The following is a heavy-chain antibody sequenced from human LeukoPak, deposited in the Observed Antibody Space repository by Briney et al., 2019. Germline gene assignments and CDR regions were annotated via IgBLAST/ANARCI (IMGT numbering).Heavy chain of an antibody. D-gene: IGHD2-21*02. Sequence: SQTLSLTCAIAGDSVSSNSAAWNWIRQSPSRGLEWLGRTYYRSKWYNDYAVSVKSRITINPDTSKNQFSLKLSSVTAADTAVYYCARGRIVVVTAISVFDYWGQGNLVTVSS. V-gene: IGHV6-1*01. J-gene: IGHJ4*02. CDR3: ARGRIVVVTAISVFDY. CDR1: GDSVSSNSAA. CDR2: TYYRSKWYN.